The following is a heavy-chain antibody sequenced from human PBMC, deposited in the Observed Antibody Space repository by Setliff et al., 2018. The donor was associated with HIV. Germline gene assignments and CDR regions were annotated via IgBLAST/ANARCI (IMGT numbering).Heavy chain of an antibody. CDR2: ISSSSSYI. CDR3: ARVEPGGSQAFDI. J-gene: IGHJ3*02. V-gene: IGHV3-21*01. Sequence: LRLSCAASGFTFSSYSMNWVRQAPGKGLEWVSSISSSSSYIYYADSVKGRFTISRDNAKNSLYLQMNSLRAEDTAVYYCARVEPGGSQAFDIWGQGTMVTVSS. D-gene: IGHD3-10*01. CDR1: GFTFSSYS.